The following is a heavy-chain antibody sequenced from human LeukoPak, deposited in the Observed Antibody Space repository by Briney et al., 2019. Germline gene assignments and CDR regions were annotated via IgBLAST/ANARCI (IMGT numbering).Heavy chain of an antibody. CDR3: ARGHTAVTRHFDF. J-gene: IGHJ4*02. CDR2: IKQDGSEK. D-gene: IGHD4-17*01. V-gene: IGHV3-7*01. Sequence: PGGSLRLSCAASAFTFSSYWMSWVRQAPGKGLEWVANIKQDGSEKYYVDSVKGRFTISRDDAKNLLYLDMNSLRAEDTAVYYCARGHTAVTRHFDFWGQGTLVTVSS. CDR1: AFTFSSYW.